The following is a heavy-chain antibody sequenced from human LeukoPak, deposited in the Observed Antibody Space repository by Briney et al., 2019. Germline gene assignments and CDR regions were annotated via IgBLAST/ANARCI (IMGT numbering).Heavy chain of an antibody. CDR2: ISYDGSNK. CDR3: AKPGPQYYFDY. D-gene: IGHD4-11*01. CDR1: GFTFSSYD. J-gene: IGHJ4*02. Sequence: GGSLRLSCAASGFTFSSYDMHWVRQAPGKGLEWVAVISYDGSNKYYADSVKGRFTISRDNSKNTLYLQMNSLRAEDTAVYYCAKPGPQYYFDYWGQGTLVTVSS. V-gene: IGHV3-30*18.